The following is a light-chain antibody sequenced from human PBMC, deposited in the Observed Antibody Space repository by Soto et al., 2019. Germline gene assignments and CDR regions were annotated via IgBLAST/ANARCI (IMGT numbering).Light chain of an antibody. CDR3: SSYTSSNTVI. CDR1: SSDVGGYNY. V-gene: IGLV2-14*01. Sequence: QSALTQPASVSGFPGQSIAISCTGTSSDVGGYNYVSWYQQHPGKAPKLMIYDVSARPSGVSNRFSGSKSDNTASLTISGLQAEDEADYYCSSYTSSNTVIFGGGTKVTVL. J-gene: IGLJ2*01. CDR2: DVS.